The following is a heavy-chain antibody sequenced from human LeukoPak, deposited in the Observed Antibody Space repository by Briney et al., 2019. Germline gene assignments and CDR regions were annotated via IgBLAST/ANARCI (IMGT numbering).Heavy chain of an antibody. J-gene: IGHJ4*02. D-gene: IGHD5-12*01. Sequence: GRSLRLSCAASGFTFSSYGMHWVRQAPGKGLEWVAVIWYDGSNKYYADSVKGRFTISRDNSKNTLYLQMNSLRAEDTAVYYCAREGDSGHFINPYDCWGQGTLVTVSS. CDR2: IWYDGSNK. CDR3: AREGDSGHFINPYDC. V-gene: IGHV3-33*01. CDR1: GFTFSSYG.